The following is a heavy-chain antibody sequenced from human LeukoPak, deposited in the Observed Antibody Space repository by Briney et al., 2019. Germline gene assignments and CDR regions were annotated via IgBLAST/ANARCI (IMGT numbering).Heavy chain of an antibody. CDR3: AKVDIVATHHDAFDI. CDR1: GFTFSNYW. V-gene: IGHV3-7*01. CDR2: MKEDGSEI. J-gene: IGHJ3*02. Sequence: GGSLRLSCASSGFTFSNYWMSWVRQAPGKGLEWVANMKEDGSEINYVDSVKGRFTISRDNSKNTLYLQMNSLRAEDTAVYYCAKVDIVATHHDAFDIWGQGTMVTVSS. D-gene: IGHD5-12*01.